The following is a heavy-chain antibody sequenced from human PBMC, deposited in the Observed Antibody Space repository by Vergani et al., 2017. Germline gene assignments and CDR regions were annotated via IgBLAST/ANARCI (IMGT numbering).Heavy chain of an antibody. CDR3: VYRKSECASTDYFYPFNYYYCMDE. CDR1: GFSLNTRGVS. D-gene: IGHD3-16*01. Sequence: QITLKESGPTLVKPTQTLTLTCTFSGFSLNTRGVSVAWIRQPPGKALDWLALIYWNADQHYSPSLNNRVTITKDSSNIQVVLTMTNMDYVDTGTYYSVYRKSECASTDYFYPFNYYYCMDEQGKGTTVTVSS. V-gene: IGHV2-5*04. CDR2: IYWNADQ. J-gene: IGHJ6*03.